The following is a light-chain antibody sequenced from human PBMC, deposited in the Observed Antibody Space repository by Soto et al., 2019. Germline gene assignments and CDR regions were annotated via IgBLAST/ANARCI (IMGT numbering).Light chain of an antibody. CDR1: QSISSW. Sequence: IQMTKSPSTLSASVGDRVTITCRASQSISSWLAWYQQKPGKAPKLLIYDASSLESGVPSRFSGRGSGTEFTLTSSSLQPDDFATYYCQQYNSYLRTFGKGTKVEIK. CDR2: DAS. J-gene: IGKJ1*01. V-gene: IGKV1-5*01. CDR3: QQYNSYLRT.